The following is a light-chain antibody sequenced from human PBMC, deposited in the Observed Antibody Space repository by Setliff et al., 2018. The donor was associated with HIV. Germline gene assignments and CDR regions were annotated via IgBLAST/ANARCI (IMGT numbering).Light chain of an antibody. V-gene: IGLV2-23*01. CDR3: CTNTGRNTYV. CDR2: QAS. Sequence: QSALSQPAAGAGSPGQSITLSCTGTSGDVGRYNLVSWYQQQPGKPPKLMIYQASKRPSGVSNRFSGSKSGNTASLTITGLQAEDEADDYFCTNTGRNTYVFGTQSKVT. J-gene: IGLJ1*01. CDR1: SGDVGRYNL.